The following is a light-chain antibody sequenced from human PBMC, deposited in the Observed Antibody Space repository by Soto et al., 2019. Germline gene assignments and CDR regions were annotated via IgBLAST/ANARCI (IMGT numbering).Light chain of an antibody. Sequence: DIQMPQSTSTLSASLGDRFTITCRASQSISTWLAWYQQKPGEAPKLLIYDASTLESGVPYRFSGRGSGTEFTLTITSLQPDDVTTYYCQLDSCHAWTFGQGTKVDIK. J-gene: IGKJ1*01. V-gene: IGKV1-5*01. CDR3: QLDSCHAWT. CDR2: DAS. CDR1: QSISTW.